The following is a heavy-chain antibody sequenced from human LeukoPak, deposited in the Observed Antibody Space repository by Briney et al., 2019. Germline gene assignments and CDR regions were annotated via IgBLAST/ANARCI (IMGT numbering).Heavy chain of an antibody. CDR3: ARDAGSSSVWDV. CDR1: GGSISSYY. CDR2: IYYSGST. Sequence: SSETLSLTCTVSGGSISSYYWSWIRQPPGKGLEWIGYIYYSGSTNYNPSLKSRVTISVDTSKNQFSLKLSSVTAADTAVYHCARDAGSSSVWDVWGQGTTVTVSS. V-gene: IGHV4-59*01. J-gene: IGHJ6*02. D-gene: IGHD6-13*01.